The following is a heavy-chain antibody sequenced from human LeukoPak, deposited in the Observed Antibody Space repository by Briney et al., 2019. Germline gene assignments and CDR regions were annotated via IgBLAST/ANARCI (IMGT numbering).Heavy chain of an antibody. CDR3: ARHIYPIGYYFDY. V-gene: IGHV4-59*08. J-gene: IGHJ4*02. CDR2: IYYSGST. CDR1: GGSISSYY. D-gene: IGHD3-16*01. Sequence: SETLSLTCTVSGGSISSYYWSWIRQPPGKGLEWIGYIYYSGSTNYNPSLKSRVTISVDTSKNQFSLKLSSVTAADTAVYYCARHIYPIGYYFDYWGQGTLVTVSS.